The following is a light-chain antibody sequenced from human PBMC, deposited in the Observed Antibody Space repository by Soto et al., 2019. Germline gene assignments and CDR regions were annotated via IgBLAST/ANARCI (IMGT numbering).Light chain of an antibody. CDR2: KAS. CDR3: QQYNSYPYT. V-gene: IGKV1-5*03. Sequence: DIQMTQSPSTLSASVGDRVTITCRASQSISSWLAWYQQKPGKAPKLLIYKASSLESGVPSRFSGSGTGTEFTLTISSLQPDDFATYYCQQYNSYPYTFGQGTKLEIK. CDR1: QSISSW. J-gene: IGKJ2*01.